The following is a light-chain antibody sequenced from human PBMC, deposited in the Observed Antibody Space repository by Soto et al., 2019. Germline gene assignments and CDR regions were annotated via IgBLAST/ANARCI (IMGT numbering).Light chain of an antibody. Sequence: EIVLTQSPATLSLSPGQRATLSCRASQSVSTYLAWYQQKPGQAPRLLIYDASNRATGVPARFSGWGSGTDFTLTISSLESEDFAVFFCQQYGTSEIIFGQGTRLEIK. CDR2: DAS. CDR3: QQYGTSEII. V-gene: IGKV3-11*01. CDR1: QSVSTY. J-gene: IGKJ5*01.